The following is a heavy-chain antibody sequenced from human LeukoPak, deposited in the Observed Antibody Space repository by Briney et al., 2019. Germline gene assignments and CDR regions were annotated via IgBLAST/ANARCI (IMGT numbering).Heavy chain of an antibody. CDR2: INDNGDGT. Sequence: GGSLRLSCAASGFTFSSYAMSWVRQAPGKGLKWVSTINDNGDGTHYADSVKGRFTISRDNSYNTVSLQMNSLRDEDTGVYYCEKGLRPGVGLYRGPHYYRDVWGKGATVTVSS. D-gene: IGHD3-16*01. CDR3: EKGLRPGVGLYRGPHYYRDV. J-gene: IGHJ6*03. CDR1: GFTFSSYA. V-gene: IGHV3-23*01.